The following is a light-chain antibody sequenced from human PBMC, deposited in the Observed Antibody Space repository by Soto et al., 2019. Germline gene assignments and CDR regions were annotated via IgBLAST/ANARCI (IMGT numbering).Light chain of an antibody. J-gene: IGKJ1*01. CDR1: QSVSSY. V-gene: IGKV3-11*01. CDR3: QHRRNWPWT. CDR2: DTF. Sequence: EIVLTQSPATLSLSPGERATLSCRASQSVSSYLAWYQQKPGQAPRLLIYDTFNRATGIPARFSGSGSGTDFTLTISSLEPEDFAVYYCQHRRNWPWTFGQGPKVDIK.